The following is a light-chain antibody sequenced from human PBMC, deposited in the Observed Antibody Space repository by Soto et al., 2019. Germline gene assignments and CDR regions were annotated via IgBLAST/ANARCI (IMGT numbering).Light chain of an antibody. V-gene: IGLV2-14*01. CDR3: CSYDGSGTYV. CDR2: DVS. J-gene: IGLJ1*01. Sequence: QSVLTQPASVSGSPGQSITVSCTGTSSDVGGYNYVSWYQQHPGKAPNFMIYDVSNRPSGVSNRFSGSKSGNTASLTISGLQAEDEADYYCCSYDGSGTYVFGAGTKVTVL. CDR1: SSDVGGYNY.